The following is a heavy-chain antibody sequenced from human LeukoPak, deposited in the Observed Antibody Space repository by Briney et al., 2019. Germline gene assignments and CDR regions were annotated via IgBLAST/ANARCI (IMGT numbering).Heavy chain of an antibody. CDR3: ARVYDFWSGYYTGGLSYYFDY. Sequence: PSETLSLTCTVSGGSISSYYWSWIRQPPGKGLEWIGSIYYSGSTYYNPSLKSRVTISVDTSKNQFSLKLSSVTAADTAVYYCARVYDFWSGYYTGGLSYYFDYWGQGTLVTVSS. J-gene: IGHJ4*02. V-gene: IGHV4-39*07. CDR1: GGSISSYY. CDR2: IYYSGST. D-gene: IGHD3-3*01.